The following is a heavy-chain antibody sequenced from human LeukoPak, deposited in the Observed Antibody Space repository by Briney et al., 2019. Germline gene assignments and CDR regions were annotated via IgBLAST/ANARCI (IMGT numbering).Heavy chain of an antibody. J-gene: IGHJ4*02. D-gene: IGHD3-9*01. CDR1: GFTFSSYA. Sequence: GGSLRLSCAASGFTFSSYAMSWVHQAPGKGLEWVSAISGSGGSTYYADSVKGRFTISRDNSKNTLYLQMNSLRAEDTAVYYCAKSKWILTGYCLDFWGQGTLVTVSS. V-gene: IGHV3-23*01. CDR3: AKSKWILTGYCLDF. CDR2: ISGSGGST.